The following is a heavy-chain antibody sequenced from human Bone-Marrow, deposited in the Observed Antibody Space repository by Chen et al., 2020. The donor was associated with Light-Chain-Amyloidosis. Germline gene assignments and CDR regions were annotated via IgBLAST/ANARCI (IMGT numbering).Heavy chain of an antibody. CDR3: ARLTTVTTGGWFDP. CDR1: GGSISSSSYY. Sequence: QLQLQESGPGLVKPSETLSLTCTVSGGSISSSSYYWGWIRQPPGKGLEWIGSIYYSGSTYYNPSLKSRITISVDTSKNQFSLKLSSVTAADTAVYYCARLTTVTTGGWFDPWGQGTLVTVSS. J-gene: IGHJ5*02. D-gene: IGHD4-17*01. V-gene: IGHV4-39*01. CDR2: IYYSGST.